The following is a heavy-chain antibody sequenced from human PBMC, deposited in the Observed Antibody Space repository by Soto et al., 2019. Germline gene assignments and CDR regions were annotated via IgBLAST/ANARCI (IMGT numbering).Heavy chain of an antibody. CDR1: GFTFSDYA. Sequence: GGTLRLSCAAFGFTFSDYALHWVRQAPGKGLEWVRVISSDGGNRYYADSVKGRFTISRDKCKNTLYLQMNILGVDDTSIYICPHSARLSHTYDFCGQGPTVTVYS. CDR3: PHSARLSHTYDF. D-gene: IGHD2-2*02. V-gene: IGHV3-30-3*01. J-gene: IGHJ4*02. CDR2: ISSDGGNR.